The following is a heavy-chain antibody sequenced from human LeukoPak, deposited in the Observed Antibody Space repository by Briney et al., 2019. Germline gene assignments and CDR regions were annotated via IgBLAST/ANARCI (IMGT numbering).Heavy chain of an antibody. V-gene: IGHV3-7*05. Sequence: PGGSLRLSCAASGFTFSSYWMSWVRPAQGKGPQWVANLKEDGSEKSYVDSVKGRFSISRDNADNSLYLQMNSLRAEDTAVYYCAGGSSDWYPNWLDPWGQGTLVTVSS. CDR1: GFTFSSYW. CDR3: AGGSSDWYPNWLDP. CDR2: LKEDGSEK. J-gene: IGHJ5*02. D-gene: IGHD6-13*01.